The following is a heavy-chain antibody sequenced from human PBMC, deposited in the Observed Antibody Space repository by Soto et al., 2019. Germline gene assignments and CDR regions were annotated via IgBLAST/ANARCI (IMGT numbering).Heavy chain of an antibody. D-gene: IGHD6-13*01. CDR3: ARGTPYSSSWYAFDI. CDR2: IYYSGST. V-gene: IGHV4-61*01. J-gene: IGHJ3*02. Sequence: SETLSLTCTVSGGSVSSGSYYWSWIWQPPGKGLEWIGYIYYSGSTNYNPSLKSRVTISVDTSKNQFSLKLSSVTAADTAVYYCARGTPYSSSWYAFDIWGQGTMVTVSS. CDR1: GGSVSSGSYY.